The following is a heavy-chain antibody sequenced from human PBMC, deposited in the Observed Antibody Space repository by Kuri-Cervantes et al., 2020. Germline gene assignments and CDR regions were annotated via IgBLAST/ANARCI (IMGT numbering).Heavy chain of an antibody. D-gene: IGHD5-12*01. CDR3: ARDGLNWRWLRFAPYGMDV. V-gene: IGHV3-30*03. Sequence: LSLTCAASGFTFSSYGMHWVRQAPGKGLEWVAVISYDGSNKYYADSVKGRFTISRDNSKNTLYLQMNSLRAEDTAVYYCARDGLNWRWLRFAPYGMDVWGQGTTVTVSS. J-gene: IGHJ6*02. CDR1: GFTFSSYG. CDR2: ISYDGSNK.